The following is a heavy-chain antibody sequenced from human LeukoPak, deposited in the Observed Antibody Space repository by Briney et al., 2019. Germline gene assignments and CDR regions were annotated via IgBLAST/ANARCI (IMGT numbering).Heavy chain of an antibody. J-gene: IGHJ4*02. V-gene: IGHV3-30*19. CDR1: GFTFSSYG. CDR3: ARDTYVYGSGSAIEY. Sequence: AGGSLRLSCAASGFTFSSYGIHWVRQAPGKGLGWVAVISYDGSNKYYADSVKGRFTISRDNSKNTLHLQMDSLRGEDTAVYYCARDTYVYGSGSAIEYWGQGTLVTVSS. D-gene: IGHD3-10*01. CDR2: ISYDGSNK.